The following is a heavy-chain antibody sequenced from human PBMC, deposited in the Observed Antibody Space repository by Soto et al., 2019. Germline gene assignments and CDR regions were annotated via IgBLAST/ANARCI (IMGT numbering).Heavy chain of an antibody. CDR2: INAGNRNT. J-gene: IGHJ5*02. V-gene: IGHV1-3*01. Sequence: ASVKVSCKASGYTFTSYAMHWVRKAPVQRLEWMVWINAGNRNTKYSQKFQGRVTITRDTSASTAYMELSSLRSEDTAVYYCARYDWCSSSWRRRFDPSGQGTLVTVSS. CDR3: ARYDWCSSSWRRRFDP. D-gene: IGHD6-13*01. CDR1: GYTFTSYA.